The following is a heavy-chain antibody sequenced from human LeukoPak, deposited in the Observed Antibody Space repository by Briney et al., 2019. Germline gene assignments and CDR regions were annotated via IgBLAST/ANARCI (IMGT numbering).Heavy chain of an antibody. CDR2: IYYSGST. Sequence: SETLSLTCTVSGGSISSYYWSWIRQPPGKGLEWIGYIYYSGSTNYNPSLKSRVTISVDTSKNQFSLKLSSVTAADTAVYYCAGAGTYYYDSSGYYPPDYWGQGTLVIVSS. J-gene: IGHJ4*02. CDR1: GGSISSYY. V-gene: IGHV4-59*01. D-gene: IGHD3-22*01. CDR3: AGAGTYYYDSSGYYPPDY.